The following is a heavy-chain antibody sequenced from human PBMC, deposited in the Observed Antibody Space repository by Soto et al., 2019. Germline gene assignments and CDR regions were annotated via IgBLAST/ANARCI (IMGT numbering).Heavy chain of an antibody. CDR1: GFTFSSYA. CDR3: AKARVSPTPTGYNWNYGDYFDC. CDR2: ISGSGGST. Sequence: PGGSLRLSCAASGFTFSSYAMSWVRQAPGKGLEWVSAISGSGGSTYYADSVKGRFTISRDNSKNTLYLQMNSLRAEDTAVYYCAKARVSPTPTGYNWNYGDYFDCWGQGTLVTVSS. D-gene: IGHD1-7*01. J-gene: IGHJ4*02. V-gene: IGHV3-23*01.